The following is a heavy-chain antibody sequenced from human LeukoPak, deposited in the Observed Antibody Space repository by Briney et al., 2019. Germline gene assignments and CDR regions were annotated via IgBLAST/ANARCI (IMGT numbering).Heavy chain of an antibody. D-gene: IGHD4-23*01. V-gene: IGHV7-4-1*02. Sequence: ASVKVSCKASGYTFTSYYMHWVRQAPGQGLEWMGWINTNTGNPTYAQGFTGRFVFSLDTSVSTAYLQIRSLKAEDTAVYYCAREVAPGGFDYWGQGTLVTVSS. CDR1: GYTFTSYY. CDR3: AREVAPGGFDY. CDR2: INTNTGNP. J-gene: IGHJ4*02.